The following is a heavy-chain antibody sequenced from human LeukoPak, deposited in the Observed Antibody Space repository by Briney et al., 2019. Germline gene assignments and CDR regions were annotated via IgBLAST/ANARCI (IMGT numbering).Heavy chain of an antibody. CDR3: ARGYCSGGSCYSLDY. CDR2: INPNSGGT. Sequence: ASVKVSCKASGYTFTGYYMHWVRQAPGQGLEWMPWINPNSGGTNYAQKFQGRVTMTRDTSISTAYMELSRLRSDDTAVYYCARGYCSGGSCYSLDYWGQGTLVTVSS. J-gene: IGHJ4*02. D-gene: IGHD2-15*01. CDR1: GYTFTGYY. V-gene: IGHV1-2*02.